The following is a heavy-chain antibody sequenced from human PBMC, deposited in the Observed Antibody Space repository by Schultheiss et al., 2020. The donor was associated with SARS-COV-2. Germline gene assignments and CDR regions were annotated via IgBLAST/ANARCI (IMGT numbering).Heavy chain of an antibody. J-gene: IGHJ6*02. CDR1: GGSISSYY. Sequence: SETLSLTCTVSGGSISSYYWSWIRQPAGKGLEWIGSIYHSGSTYYNPSLKSRVTISVDTSKNQFSLKLSSVTAADTAVYYCARDLQVGSYYDSSGYYQTRPYGMDVWGQGTTVTVSS. CDR3: ARDLQVGSYYDSSGYYQTRPYGMDV. D-gene: IGHD3-22*01. CDR2: IYHSGST. V-gene: IGHV4-59*04.